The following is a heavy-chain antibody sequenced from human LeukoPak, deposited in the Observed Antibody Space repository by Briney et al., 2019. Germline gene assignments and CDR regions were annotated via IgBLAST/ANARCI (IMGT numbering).Heavy chain of an antibody. CDR2: ISGSGGST. D-gene: IGHD1/OR15-1a*01. J-gene: IGHJ4*02. V-gene: IGHV3-23*01. CDR1: GFTFSSYA. CDR3: AKEIQSRYNWNTWGQYYFDY. Sequence: PGGSLRLSCAASGFTFSSYAMSWVRQAPGKGLEWVSAISGSGGSTYYADSVKGRFTISRDNSKNTLYLQMNSLRAEDTAVYYCAKEIQSRYNWNTWGQYYFDYWGQGTLVTVSS.